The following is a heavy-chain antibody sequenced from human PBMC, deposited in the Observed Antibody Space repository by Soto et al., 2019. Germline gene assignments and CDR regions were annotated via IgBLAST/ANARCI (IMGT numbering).Heavy chain of an antibody. J-gene: IGHJ5*02. D-gene: IGHD3-10*01. V-gene: IGHV3-66*01. CDR3: ARVPFGGNWFDP. CDR1: GFTVGTNY. CDR2: IYAGGSR. Sequence: PGGSLRLSCASSGFTVGTNYMTWVRQAPGKGLEWVSVIYAGGSRYCADSVKGRFTISRDISKNTQYLQMDSLRAEDTAVYYCARVPFGGNWFDPWGQGTLVTVSS.